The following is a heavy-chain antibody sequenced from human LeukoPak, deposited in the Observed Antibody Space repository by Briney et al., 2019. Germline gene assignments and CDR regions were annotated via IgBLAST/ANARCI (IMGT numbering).Heavy chain of an antibody. D-gene: IGHD4-17*01. CDR2: ISYDGSNK. Sequence: QPGRSLRLSCAASGFTFSSYGMHWVRQAPGKGLEWVAVISYDGSNKYYADSVKGRFTISRDNSKNTLYLQMNSLRAEDTAVYYCAKDADYGDFHDAFDIWGQGTMVTVSS. J-gene: IGHJ3*02. CDR3: AKDADYGDFHDAFDI. V-gene: IGHV3-30*18. CDR1: GFTFSSYG.